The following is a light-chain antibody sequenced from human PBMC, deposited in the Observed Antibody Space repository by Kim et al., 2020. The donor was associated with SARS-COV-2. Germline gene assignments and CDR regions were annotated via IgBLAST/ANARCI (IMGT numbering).Light chain of an antibody. J-gene: IGKJ2*03. CDR2: GGS. CDR1: QNNNDD. Sequence: SASVGDTGTITRRESQNNNDDGNVYEQKTGKASILLIYGGSTRKSGVPLRFRGSVSGTDFTLTISSLQPEDCATYYCQETYNIPRSCGQGPKLEI. V-gene: IGKV1-39*01. CDR3: QETYNIPRS.